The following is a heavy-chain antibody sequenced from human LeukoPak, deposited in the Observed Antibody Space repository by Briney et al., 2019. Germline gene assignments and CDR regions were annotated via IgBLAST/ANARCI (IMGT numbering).Heavy chain of an antibody. CDR2: IYHSGST. CDR1: GYSISSGYY. CDR3: ARYRSGWFDY. J-gene: IGHJ4*02. V-gene: IGHV4-38-2*02. D-gene: IGHD6-19*01. Sequence: LETLSLTCTVSGYSISSGYYWGWIRQPPGKGLEWIGSIYHSGSTYYNPSLKSRVTISVDTSKNQFSLKLSSVTAADTAVYYCARYRSGWFDYWGQGTLVTVSS.